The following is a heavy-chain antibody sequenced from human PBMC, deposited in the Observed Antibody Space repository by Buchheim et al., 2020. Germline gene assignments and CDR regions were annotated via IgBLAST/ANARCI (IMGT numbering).Heavy chain of an antibody. CDR1: GGSISSGGYY. CDR2: IYYSGST. Sequence: QVQLQESGPGLVKPSQTLSLTCTVSGGSISSGGYYWSWIRQHPGKGLEWIGYIYYSGSTYYNPSLKSRVTISVDTSKNQFSLKLSSVTAADTAVYYCARELRPNRICSGGSCYPSIGLYNWFDPWGQGTL. CDR3: ARELRPNRICSGGSCYPSIGLYNWFDP. V-gene: IGHV4-31*03. D-gene: IGHD2-15*01. J-gene: IGHJ5*02.